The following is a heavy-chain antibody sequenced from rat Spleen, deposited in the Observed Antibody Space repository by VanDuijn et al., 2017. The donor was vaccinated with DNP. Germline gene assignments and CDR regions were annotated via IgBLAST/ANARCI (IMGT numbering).Heavy chain of an antibody. CDR2: ISIYGGTT. CDR3: AKDVEYGYAMAA. D-gene: IGHD4-1*01. Sequence: EVQLVETGGGLVQPGRSLRLSCVASGFTFTSYWMYWMRQAPGKGLEWVASISIYGGTTYYPDSVKGRFTISRDNAENTVYLQMNSLRSEDTATYYGAKDVEYGYAMAAWGQGTSVTVSS. V-gene: IGHV5-58*01. J-gene: IGHJ4*01. CDR1: GFTFTSYW.